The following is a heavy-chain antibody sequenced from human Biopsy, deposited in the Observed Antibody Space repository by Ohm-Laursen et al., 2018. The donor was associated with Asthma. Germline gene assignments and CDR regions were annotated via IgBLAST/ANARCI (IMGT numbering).Heavy chain of an antibody. V-gene: IGHV4-39*01. CDR2: IHKNGIG. Sequence: GTLSLTCTVSNGSISSNFYYWGWIRQPPGKGLEWVGSIHKNGIGYYKSSLKSRLTISVDTSKNQFSLKVTSATAADTAVYYCARQKLAAAEGPFDLWGQGTMVTVSS. D-gene: IGHD6-13*01. CDR3: ARQKLAAAEGPFDL. CDR1: NGSISSNFYY. J-gene: IGHJ3*01.